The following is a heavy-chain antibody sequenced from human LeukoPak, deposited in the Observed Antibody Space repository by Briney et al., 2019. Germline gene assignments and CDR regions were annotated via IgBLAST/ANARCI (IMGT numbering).Heavy chain of an antibody. CDR2: ISPYNGNT. D-gene: IGHD6-19*01. V-gene: IGHV1-18*04. CDR3: ARDRAAAVAGTNFDY. CDR1: GYTFTSYG. J-gene: IGHJ4*02. Sequence: ASVKVSCKASGYTFTSYGISWVRQAPGQGLEWMGWISPYNGNTNYAQKLQGRVTMTTDTSTSTAYMELRSLRSDDTAVYYCARDRAAAVAGTNFDYWGQGTLVTVSS.